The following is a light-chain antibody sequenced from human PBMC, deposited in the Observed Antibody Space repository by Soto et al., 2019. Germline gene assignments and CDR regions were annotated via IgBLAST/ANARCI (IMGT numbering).Light chain of an antibody. CDR2: AAS. J-gene: IGKJ5*01. CDR3: QQSYSTPRT. V-gene: IGKV1-39*01. CDR1: QSISSY. Sequence: DIQMSQSPSSQSASVGDRVTITCRASQSISSYLNWYQQKPGKAPKLLIYAASSLQSGVPSRFSGSGSGTDFTLTISSLQPEDFATYYCQQSYSTPRTFGQGTLLEV.